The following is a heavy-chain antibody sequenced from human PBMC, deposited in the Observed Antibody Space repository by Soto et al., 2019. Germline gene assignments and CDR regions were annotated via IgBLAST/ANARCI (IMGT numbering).Heavy chain of an antibody. CDR3: ARKAVAFAFDI. CDR1: GGTFSSYA. CDR2: IFPIFGTA. J-gene: IGHJ3*02. D-gene: IGHD6-19*01. V-gene: IGHV1-69*06. Sequence: GASVKVSCKASGGTFSSYAISWVRQAPGQGLEWMGGIFPIFGTANYAQKFQGRVTITADKSTSTAYMELSSLRSEDTAVYYCARKAVAFAFDIWGQGTMVTVSS.